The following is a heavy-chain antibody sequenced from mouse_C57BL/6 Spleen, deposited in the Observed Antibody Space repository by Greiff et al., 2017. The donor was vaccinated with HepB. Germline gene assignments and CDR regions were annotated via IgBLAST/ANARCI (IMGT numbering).Heavy chain of an antibody. CDR3: AREGELAWFAY. CDR2: INPGSGGT. CDR1: GYAFTNYL. D-gene: IGHD4-1*01. Sequence: QVQLQQSGAELVRPGTSVKVSCKASGYAFTNYLIEWVKQRPGQGLEWIGVINPGSGGTNYNEKFKGKATLTADKSSSTAYMQLSSLTSEDSAVYFCAREGELAWFAYWGQGTLVTVSA. V-gene: IGHV1-54*01. J-gene: IGHJ3*01.